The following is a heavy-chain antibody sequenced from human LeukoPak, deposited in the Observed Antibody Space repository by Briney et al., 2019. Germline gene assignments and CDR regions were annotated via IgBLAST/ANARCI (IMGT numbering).Heavy chain of an antibody. Sequence: PGRSLRLSCAASGFTFSSYDMHWVRQAPGKGLEWVANIKQDGSEKYYVDSVKGRFTISRDNAKNSLYLQMNSLRAEDTAVYYCAQLLEGGYYGMDVWGQGTTVTVSS. CDR3: AQLLEGGYYGMDV. CDR1: GFTFSSYD. CDR2: IKQDGSEK. D-gene: IGHD2-2*01. V-gene: IGHV3-7*01. J-gene: IGHJ6*02.